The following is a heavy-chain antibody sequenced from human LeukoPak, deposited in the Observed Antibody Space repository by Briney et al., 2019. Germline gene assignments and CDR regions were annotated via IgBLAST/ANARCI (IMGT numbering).Heavy chain of an antibody. CDR2: ISGYNGNT. J-gene: IGHJ5*02. D-gene: IGHD1-26*01. CDR3: ARDSGSYFRPLNWFDP. V-gene: IGHV1-18*01. CDR1: GYTFTSYG. Sequence: ASVKVSCKASGYTFTSYGISWVRQAPGQGLEWMGWISGYNGNTNYAQKLQGRVTMTTDTSTSTAYMELRSLRSDHTAVYYCARDSGSYFRPLNWFDPWGQGTLVTVSS.